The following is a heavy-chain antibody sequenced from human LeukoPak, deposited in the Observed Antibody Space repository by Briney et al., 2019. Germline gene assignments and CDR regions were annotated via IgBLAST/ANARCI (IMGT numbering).Heavy chain of an antibody. CDR1: GFTFDDYA. V-gene: IGHV3-9*01. Sequence: GGSLRLSCAASGFTFDDYAMHWVRQAPGKGLEWVSGISWNSGTIAYADSVKGRFTISRDNAKNSLYLQLNSLRAEDTALYYCAQDIVPNNWAYFDSWGQGTLVTVSS. CDR2: ISWNSGTI. CDR3: AQDIVPNNWAYFDS. J-gene: IGHJ4*02. D-gene: IGHD1-20*01.